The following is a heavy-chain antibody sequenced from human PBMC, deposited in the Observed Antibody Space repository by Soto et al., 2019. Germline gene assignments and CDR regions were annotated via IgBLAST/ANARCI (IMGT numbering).Heavy chain of an antibody. CDR2: ISYDGSNK. J-gene: IGHJ6*02. Sequence: QVQLVESGGGVVQPGRSLRLSCAASGFTFSSYAMHWVRQAPGKGLEWVVVISYDGSNKYYADSVKGRFTISRDNSKNTLDLQMNSLRAEDTAVYYCAREEGSGYYYYYGMDVWGQGTTVTVSS. D-gene: IGHD2-15*01. V-gene: IGHV3-30-3*01. CDR1: GFTFSSYA. CDR3: AREEGSGYYYYYGMDV.